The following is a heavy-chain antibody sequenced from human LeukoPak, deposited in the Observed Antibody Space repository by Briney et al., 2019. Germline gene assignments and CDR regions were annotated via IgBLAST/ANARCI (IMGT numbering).Heavy chain of an antibody. CDR2: IYYSGST. J-gene: IGHJ5*02. D-gene: IGHD6-13*01. V-gene: IGHV4-59*01. CDR3: ARGERYSSSWIQYNWFDP. CDR1: GGSISSYY. Sequence: PSETLSLTCIVSGGSISSYYWSWIRQPPGKGLEWIGYIYYSGSTNYNPSLKSRVTISVDTSKNQFSLKLSSVTAADTAVYYCARGERYSSSWIQYNWFDPWGQGTLVTVSS.